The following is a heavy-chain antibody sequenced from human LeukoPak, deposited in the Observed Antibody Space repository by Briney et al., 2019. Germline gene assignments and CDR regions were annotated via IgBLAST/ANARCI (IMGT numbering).Heavy chain of an antibody. CDR2: IKQDGSEK. V-gene: IGHV3-7*01. CDR3: ARGARSIAVAGRDFDY. Sequence: PGGSLRLSCAASGFTFSSYWMSWVRQAPGKGLEWVANIKQDGSEKYYVDSVKGRFTISRDNAKNSLYLQMNSLRAEDTAVYYCARGARSIAVAGRDFDYWGQGTLVTVSS. D-gene: IGHD6-19*01. J-gene: IGHJ4*02. CDR1: GFTFSSYW.